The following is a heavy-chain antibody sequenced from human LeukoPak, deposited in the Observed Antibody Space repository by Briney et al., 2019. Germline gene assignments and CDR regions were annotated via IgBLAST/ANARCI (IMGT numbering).Heavy chain of an antibody. CDR1: GFTFSSYA. J-gene: IGHJ4*02. CDR2: LNSNGGGT. CDR3: AKATYSGSFPYLDY. D-gene: IGHD1-26*01. V-gene: IGHV3-23*01. Sequence: GGSLRLSCAATGFTFSSYAVTWVRQAPGKGLEWVSSLNSNGGGTYHSDSVKGRFTISRDNSKNTLHLQMHSLRVEDTAVYYCAKATYSGSFPYLDYWGRGALVAVSS.